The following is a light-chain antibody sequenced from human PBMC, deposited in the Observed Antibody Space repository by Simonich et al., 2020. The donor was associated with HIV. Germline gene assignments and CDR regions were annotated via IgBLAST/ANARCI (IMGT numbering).Light chain of an antibody. Sequence: EIVLTQSPGTLSLSPGERATLSCRASQSVSVYLAWYQQRPGQAPRLLIYDASNRATGVPARCSGSGSGTDFTLTISSLEPEDFAVYYCQQRRNWPPITFGQGTRLEIK. J-gene: IGKJ5*01. V-gene: IGKV3-11*01. CDR3: QQRRNWPPIT. CDR2: DAS. CDR1: QSVSVY.